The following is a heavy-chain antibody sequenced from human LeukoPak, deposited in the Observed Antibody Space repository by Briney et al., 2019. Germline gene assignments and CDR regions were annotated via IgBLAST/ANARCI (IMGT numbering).Heavy chain of an antibody. CDR3: ARGGVVPAPGDYYYMDV. D-gene: IGHD2-2*01. CDR1: GGSFSGYY. J-gene: IGHJ6*03. Sequence: PSETLSLTCAVYGGSFSGYYWSWIRQPAGKGLEWIGRIYTSGSTNYNPSLKSRVTISVDTSKNQFSLKLSSVTAADTAVYYCARGGVVPAPGDYYYMDVWGKGTTVTVSS. CDR2: IYTSGST. V-gene: IGHV4-59*10.